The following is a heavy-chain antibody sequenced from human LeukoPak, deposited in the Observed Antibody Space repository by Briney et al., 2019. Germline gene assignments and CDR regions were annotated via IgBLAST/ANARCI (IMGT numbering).Heavy chain of an antibody. CDR1: GVTFSSYA. V-gene: IGHV3-23*01. Sequence: GGSLRLSCAASGVTFSSYAMSWVRHAPGKGLEWVSAISGGGGSTYYADSVKGRFTISRDNSKNTLYLQMNSLRAEDTAVYYCASRASRYNYDRYLPIDYWGQGTLVTVSS. CDR2: ISGGGGST. J-gene: IGHJ4*02. D-gene: IGHD3-22*01. CDR3: ASRASRYNYDRYLPIDY.